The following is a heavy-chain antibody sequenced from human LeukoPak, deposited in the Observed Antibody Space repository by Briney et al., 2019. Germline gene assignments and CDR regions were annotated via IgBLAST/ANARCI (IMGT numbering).Heavy chain of an antibody. CDR2: ISGSGVST. CDR3: AKDGGLWVSAHWGDS. V-gene: IGHV3-23*01. D-gene: IGHD7-27*01. Sequence: GGSLRLSCAASGLTFSSYAMSWVRQAPGKGLEWVSGISGSGVSTYYADSVKGRFTISRDNSKNTLFLQMNSLRAEDTAVYYCAKDGGLWVSAHWGDSWGRGTLVTVSS. J-gene: IGHJ4*02. CDR1: GLTFSSYA.